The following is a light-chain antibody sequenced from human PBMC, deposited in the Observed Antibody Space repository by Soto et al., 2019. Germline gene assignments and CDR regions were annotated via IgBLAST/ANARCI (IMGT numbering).Light chain of an antibody. Sequence: EIVLTQSPGTLSLSPVERVTLSCGASQYINTRLAWYQHRPGQAPRLLIYQTSLRAAGIPARFSASGSGTDFTLTISRLEPEDFAVYYCQQYGSSPWTFGQGTKVDI. CDR1: QYINTR. J-gene: IGKJ1*01. CDR3: QQYGSSPWT. V-gene: IGKV3-20*01. CDR2: QTS.